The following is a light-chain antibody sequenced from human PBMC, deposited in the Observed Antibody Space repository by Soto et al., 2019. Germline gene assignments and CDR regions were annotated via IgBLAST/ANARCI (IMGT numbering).Light chain of an antibody. CDR1: QGIRDF. CDR2: SAS. Sequence: DIQLTQSPYFLSASVGDRVTITCRASQGIRDFLAWYQQKPGKAPKLLIYSASTLQTGVPTRFSGIASGTEFTLIISNLQPADFATYYCQQFNVYPLTFGGGTKVEIK. J-gene: IGKJ4*01. V-gene: IGKV1-9*01. CDR3: QQFNVYPLT.